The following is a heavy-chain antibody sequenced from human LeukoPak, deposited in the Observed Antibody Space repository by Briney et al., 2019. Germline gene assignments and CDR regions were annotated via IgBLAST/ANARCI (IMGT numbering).Heavy chain of an antibody. Sequence: GASVKVSCKASGYTFTSYGISWVRQAPGQGLEWMGWISAYNGNTNYAQKLQGRVTMTTDTSTSTAYMELRSLRSDDTAVYYCARAPYSSSLYYYYGMDVWGQGTTVTVSS. D-gene: IGHD6-13*01. CDR1: GYTFTSYG. V-gene: IGHV1-18*01. CDR3: ARAPYSSSLYYYYGMDV. CDR2: ISAYNGNT. J-gene: IGHJ6*02.